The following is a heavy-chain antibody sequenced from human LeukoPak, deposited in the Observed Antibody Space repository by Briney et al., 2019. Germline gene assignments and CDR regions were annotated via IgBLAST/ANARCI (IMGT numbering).Heavy chain of an antibody. J-gene: IGHJ3*02. D-gene: IGHD3-16*02. Sequence: GGSLRLSCAASGFTFDDYAMHWVRQAPGKGLEWVSGISWNSGSIGYADSVKGRLTISRDNAKNSLYLQMNSLRAEDTALYYCAKDSPITFGGVITGVGAFDIWGQGTMVTVSS. V-gene: IGHV3-9*01. CDR1: GFTFDDYA. CDR3: AKDSPITFGGVITGVGAFDI. CDR2: ISWNSGSI.